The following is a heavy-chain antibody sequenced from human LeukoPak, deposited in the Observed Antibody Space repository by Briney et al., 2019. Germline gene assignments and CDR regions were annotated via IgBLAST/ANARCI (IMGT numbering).Heavy chain of an antibody. CDR3: ANCGDETYYYYGMDV. V-gene: IGHV3-30*18. D-gene: IGHD4-17*01. CDR1: GFTFSSYG. Sequence: PGGSLRLSCAASGFTFSSYGMHWVRQAPGKGLEWVAVISYDGSNKYYADSVKGRFTISRDNSKNTLYLQMNSLRAEDTAVYYCANCGDETYYYYGMDVWGQGTTVTVSS. CDR2: ISYDGSNK. J-gene: IGHJ6*02.